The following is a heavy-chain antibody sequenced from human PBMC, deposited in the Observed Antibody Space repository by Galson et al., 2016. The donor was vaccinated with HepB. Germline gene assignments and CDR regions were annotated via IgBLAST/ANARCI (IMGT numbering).Heavy chain of an antibody. CDR3: AINPRMYNSGWYGWFDP. CDR2: ISYGGST. V-gene: IGHV4-39*01. CDR1: GGSISSSSYY. J-gene: IGHJ5*02. D-gene: IGHD6-19*01. Sequence: ETLSLTCTVSGGSISSSSYYWGWIRQPPGKGLEWIGSISYGGSTYYNPSLKSRVTISVDTSKNQLSLKLSSVTAADTAVYYCAINPRMYNSGWYGWFDPWGQGTLVTVSS.